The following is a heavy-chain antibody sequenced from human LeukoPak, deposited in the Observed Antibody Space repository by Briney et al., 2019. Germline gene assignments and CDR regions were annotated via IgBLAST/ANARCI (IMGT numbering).Heavy chain of an antibody. Sequence: GGSLGLSCAASGFTFSIYEMHWVRQAPGKGLESVSYITTSGETIYYADSVKGRFTISRDNAKNSLYLQMNSLRAEDTAVYYCARDPYSGSLNAFDIWGQGTMVTVSS. CDR3: ARDPYSGSLNAFDI. V-gene: IGHV3-48*03. CDR1: GFTFSIYE. J-gene: IGHJ3*02. CDR2: ITTSGETI. D-gene: IGHD1-26*01.